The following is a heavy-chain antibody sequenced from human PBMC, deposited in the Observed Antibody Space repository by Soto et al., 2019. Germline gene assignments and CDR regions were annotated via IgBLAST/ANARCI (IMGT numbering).Heavy chain of an antibody. CDR1: GGSISSGGYY. V-gene: IGHV4-31*03. CDR3: AAGLAAAGTLFFDY. Sequence: PSETLSLTCTVSGGSISSGGYYWSWIRQHPGKGLEWIGYIYYSGSTYYNPSLKSRVTISVDTSKNQFSLKLSSVTAADTAVYYCAAGLAAAGTLFFDYWGQGTLVTVSS. J-gene: IGHJ4*02. D-gene: IGHD6-13*01. CDR2: IYYSGST.